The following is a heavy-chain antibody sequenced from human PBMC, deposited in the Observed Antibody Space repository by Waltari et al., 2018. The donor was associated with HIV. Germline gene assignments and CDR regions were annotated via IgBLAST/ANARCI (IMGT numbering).Heavy chain of an antibody. Sequence: EVQLLESGGGLVQPGGSLRLSCAASGFTVSNYAGNWVRQAPGKGLEWVSAISGSGYSTYYAESVKGRFTISRDNSKNKLYLQMNSLRAEDTAVYFCVKEHQYSHTWYSFYGMDVWGQGTTVTVSS. V-gene: IGHV3-23*01. CDR3: VKEHQYSHTWYSFYGMDV. J-gene: IGHJ6*02. CDR1: GFTVSNYA. CDR2: ISGSGYST. D-gene: IGHD6-13*01.